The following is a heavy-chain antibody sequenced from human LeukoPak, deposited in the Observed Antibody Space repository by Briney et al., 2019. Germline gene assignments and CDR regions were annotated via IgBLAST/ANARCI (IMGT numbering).Heavy chain of an antibody. CDR3: AKDREGDYDILTGYYSIYYYYGMDV. CDR2: ISYDGSNK. CDR1: GFTFCSYG. D-gene: IGHD3-9*01. V-gene: IGHV3-30*18. J-gene: IGHJ6*02. Sequence: GGSLRLSCAASGFTFCSYGMHWVRQAPGKGLEWVAVISYDGSNKYYADSVKGRFTISRDNSKNTLYLQMNSLRAEDTAVYYCAKDREGDYDILTGYYSIYYYYGMDVWGQGTTVTVSS.